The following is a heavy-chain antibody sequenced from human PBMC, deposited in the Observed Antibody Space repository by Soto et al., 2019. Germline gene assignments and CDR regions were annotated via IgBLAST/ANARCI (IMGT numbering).Heavy chain of an antibody. V-gene: IGHV3-30-3*01. CDR1: GFTFSSYA. J-gene: IGHJ3*02. CDR2: ISYDGSNK. Sequence: GGSLRLSCAASGFTFSSYAMHWVRQAPGKGLEWVAVISYDGSNKYYADSVKGRFTISRDNSKNTLYLQMNSLRAEDTAVYYCARDGRSYPFDAFDIWGQGTMVTVSS. CDR3: ARDGRSYPFDAFDI. D-gene: IGHD1-26*01.